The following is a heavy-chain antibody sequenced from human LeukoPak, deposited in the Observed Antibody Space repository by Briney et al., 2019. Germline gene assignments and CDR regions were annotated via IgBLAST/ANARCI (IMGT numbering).Heavy chain of an antibody. D-gene: IGHD3-10*02. J-gene: IGHJ4*02. CDR2: ISYDGSNK. CDR3: AKRIVRGALDY. V-gene: IGHV3-30-3*02. CDR1: GFTFSSYA. Sequence: GGSLRLSCAASGFTFSSYAMHWVRQAPGKGLEWVAVISYDGSNKYYADSVKGRFTISRDNSKNTLYLQMNSLRAEDTAVYYCAKRIVRGALDYWGQGTLVTVSS.